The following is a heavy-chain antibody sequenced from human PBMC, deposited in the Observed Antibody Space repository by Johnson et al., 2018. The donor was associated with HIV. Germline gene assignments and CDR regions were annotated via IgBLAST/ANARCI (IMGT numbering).Heavy chain of an antibody. J-gene: IGHJ3*02. D-gene: IGHD1-26*01. CDR1: AFTVSDNY. Sequence: VQLVESGGGLVQPGGSLRLSCAASAFTVSDNYLSWVRQAPGKGLEWVSVIYTGGSTYYADSVTGRFTISRDNSKNTLYLQMNSLRAEDTAVYHCAREGAWEVRPGAFDIWGQGTMVTVSS. CDR3: AREGAWEVRPGAFDI. V-gene: IGHV3-66*01. CDR2: IYTGGST.